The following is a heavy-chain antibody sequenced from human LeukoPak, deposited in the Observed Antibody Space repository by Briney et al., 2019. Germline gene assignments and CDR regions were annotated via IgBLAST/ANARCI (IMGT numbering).Heavy chain of an antibody. D-gene: IGHD2-8*02. CDR2: INPNNGGT. CDR3: ARVDGGEWYYFDY. J-gene: IGHJ4*02. V-gene: IGHV1-2*02. CDR1: GYTFTGYC. Sequence: ASVKVSCKASGYTFTGYCMHWVRQAPGQGLEWMGWINPNNGGTNYAQKFQGRVTMTLDTSISTGYMELSRLRSDDTAIYFCARVDGGEWYYFDYWGQGTLVTVFS.